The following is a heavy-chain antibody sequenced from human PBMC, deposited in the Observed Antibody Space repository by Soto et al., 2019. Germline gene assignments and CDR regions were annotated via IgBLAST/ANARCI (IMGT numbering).Heavy chain of an antibody. CDR2: VYFSGNT. Sequence: SETLSLTCTVSGGSISSSSYSWSWIRQHPGKGLEWIGYVYFSGNTDYNPSLKSRVTISVDTSKKQFSLRLTSVTVADTAVYYCARLGYDSSGYPIWFDPWGQGTLGTVS. J-gene: IGHJ5*02. V-gene: IGHV4-31*03. CDR3: ARLGYDSSGYPIWFDP. D-gene: IGHD3-22*01. CDR1: GGSISSSSYS.